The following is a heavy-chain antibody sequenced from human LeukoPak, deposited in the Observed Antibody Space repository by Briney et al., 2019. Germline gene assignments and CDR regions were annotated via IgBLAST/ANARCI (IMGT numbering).Heavy chain of an antibody. V-gene: IGHV3-23*01. CDR3: AKWAARGNGLPRSYFDS. Sequence: GGSLRLSCAASGFTFSSYAMSWVRQAPGKGLECVSVISGSGRTTDYADSVKGRSTISRDNSKDTLYLQLNSLRAEDTALYYCAKWAARGNGLPRSYFDSWGQGTLVTVSS. J-gene: IGHJ4*02. CDR1: GFTFSSYA. D-gene: IGHD2-8*01. CDR2: ISGSGRTT.